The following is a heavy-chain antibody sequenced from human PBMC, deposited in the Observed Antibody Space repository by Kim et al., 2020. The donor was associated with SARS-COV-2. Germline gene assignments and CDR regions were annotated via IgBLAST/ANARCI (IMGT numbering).Heavy chain of an antibody. D-gene: IGHD2-15*01. CDR2: ITSDGSGT. Sequence: GGSLRLSCAASGFTFSSYWMHWVRQAPGKGLVWLSRITSDGSGTKYADSVKGRSTISRDNAKNTLYLQMNSLRAEDTAVYYCARGSANVFDIWGQGTMVTVSS. J-gene: IGHJ3*02. CDR1: GFTFSSYW. V-gene: IGHV3-74*01. CDR3: ARGSANVFDI.